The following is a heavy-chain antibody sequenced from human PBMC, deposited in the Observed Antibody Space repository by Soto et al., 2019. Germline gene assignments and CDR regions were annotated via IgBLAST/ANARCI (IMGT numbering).Heavy chain of an antibody. J-gene: IGHJ6*02. D-gene: IGHD1-1*01. CDR3: ARHGQPTKYYYYQYGLDV. CDR1: GYSFTNYW. CDR2: IFPGDSDI. V-gene: IGHV5-51*01. Sequence: GESLKISCKGSGYSFTNYWIGWVRQMPGKGLEWMGVIFPGDSDIGYSPSFQGQVTISVDKSISTAYLQWNSLKASDTAMYYCARHGQPTKYYYYQYGLDVWGQGPTVTV.